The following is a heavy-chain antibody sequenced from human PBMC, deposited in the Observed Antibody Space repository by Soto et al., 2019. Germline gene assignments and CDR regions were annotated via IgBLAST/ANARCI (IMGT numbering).Heavy chain of an antibody. Sequence: QVQLQESGPGLVKPSQTLSLTCTVSGGSMSSGGYWSWIRQHPGKGLEWIGYIYHSGTTYYNPSLKSRVTISVDTSKNQFSLKLTSVTAADTAVYYCARVRGNQLLGWFDPWGQGTLVTVSS. D-gene: IGHD2-2*01. J-gene: IGHJ5*02. V-gene: IGHV4-31*03. CDR1: GGSMSSGGY. CDR3: ARVRGNQLLGWFDP. CDR2: IYHSGTT.